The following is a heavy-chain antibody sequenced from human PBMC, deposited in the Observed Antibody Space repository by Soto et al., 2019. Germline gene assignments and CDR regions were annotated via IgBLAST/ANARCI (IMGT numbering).Heavy chain of an antibody. CDR3: ARDRRQRIAVAGYFDY. Sequence: PGGSLRLSCAASGFTFSSYAMHWVRQAPGKGLEWVAVISYDGSNKYYADSVKGRFTISRDNSKNTLYLQMNSLRAEDTAVYYCARDRRQRIAVAGYFDYWGQGTRVTVSS. CDR2: ISYDGSNK. J-gene: IGHJ4*02. V-gene: IGHV3-30-3*01. CDR1: GFTFSSYA. D-gene: IGHD6-19*01.